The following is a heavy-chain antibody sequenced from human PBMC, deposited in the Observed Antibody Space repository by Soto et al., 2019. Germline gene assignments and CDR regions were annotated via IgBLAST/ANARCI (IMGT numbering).Heavy chain of an antibody. CDR3: ARALGHCTHGVCPRAY. CDR2: ISSNGGST. CDR1: GCTFSSYA. Sequence: GGSRRLSWAASGCTFSSYAMHWVRQAPGKGLEYVSAISSNGGSTYYANSVKGRFTISRDNSKNTLYLQMGSLRAEDMAVYYCARALGHCTHGVCPRAYWGQGTLVTV. J-gene: IGHJ4*02. D-gene: IGHD2-8*01. V-gene: IGHV3-64*01.